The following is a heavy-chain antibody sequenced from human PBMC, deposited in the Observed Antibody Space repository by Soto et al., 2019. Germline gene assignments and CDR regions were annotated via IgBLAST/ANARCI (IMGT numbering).Heavy chain of an antibody. D-gene: IGHD3-22*01. CDR1: GGSISSSNW. V-gene: IGHV4-4*02. Sequence: SETLSLTCAVSGGSISSSNWWSWVRQPPGKGLEWIGEIYHSGSTNYNPSLKSRVTISVDKSKNQFSLKLSSVTAADTAVYYCARSPDISGSYPRRYYCGMDVWGRGTTVTVSS. CDR3: ARSPDISGSYPRRYYCGMDV. CDR2: IYHSGST. J-gene: IGHJ6*02.